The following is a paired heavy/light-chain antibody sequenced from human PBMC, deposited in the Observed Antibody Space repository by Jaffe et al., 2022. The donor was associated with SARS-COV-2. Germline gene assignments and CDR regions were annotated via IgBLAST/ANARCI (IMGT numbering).Heavy chain of an antibody. D-gene: IGHD3-3*01. CDR1: GYTFTSYG. J-gene: IGHJ6*02. CDR2: ISAYNGNT. Sequence: QVQLVQSGAEVKKPGASVKVSCKASGYTFTSYGISWVRQAPGQGLEWMGWISAYNGNTNYAQKLQGRVTMTTDTSTSTAYMELRSLRSDDTAVYYCARAGYLIFGVASYYYGMDVWGQGTTVTVSS. CDR3: ARAGYLIFGVASYYYGMDV. V-gene: IGHV1-18*01.
Light chain of an antibody. Sequence: QSALTQPASVSGSPGQSITISCTGTSSDVGGYNYVSWYQQHPGKAPKLMIYDVSNRPSGVSNRFSGSKSGNTASLTISGLQAEDEADYYCSSYTSSSSLYVFGTGTKVTVL. CDR2: DVS. CDR1: SSDVGGYNY. CDR3: SSYTSSSSLYV. V-gene: IGLV2-14*01. J-gene: IGLJ1*01.